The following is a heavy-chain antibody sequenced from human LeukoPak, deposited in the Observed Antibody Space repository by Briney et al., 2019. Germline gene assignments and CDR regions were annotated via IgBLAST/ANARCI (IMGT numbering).Heavy chain of an antibody. CDR2: INPNSGGT. V-gene: IGHV1-2*04. CDR3: ARDHCSSTSCDKLLDY. Sequence: ASVKVSCKASGYTFTGYYMHWVRQAPGQGLEWMGWINPNSGGTNYAQKFQGWVTMTRDTSISTAYMELSRLRSDDTAVYYCARDHCSSTSCDKLLDYWGQGTLVTVSS. CDR1: GYTFTGYY. D-gene: IGHD2-2*01. J-gene: IGHJ4*02.